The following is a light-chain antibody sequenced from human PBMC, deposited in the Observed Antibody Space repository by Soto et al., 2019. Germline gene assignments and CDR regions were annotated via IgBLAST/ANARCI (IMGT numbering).Light chain of an antibody. CDR1: QSVSSSH. J-gene: IGKJ1*01. CDR3: QQYGNSPRT. CDR2: GAS. V-gene: IGKV3-20*01. Sequence: EIVLTQSPGTLSLSPGERATLSCRASQSVSSSHLAWYQQKPGLAPRLLIYGASSRATGIPDRFGGSGSGTDFTLTISRLEPDDFAVYYCQQYGNSPRTFGQGTKVEIK.